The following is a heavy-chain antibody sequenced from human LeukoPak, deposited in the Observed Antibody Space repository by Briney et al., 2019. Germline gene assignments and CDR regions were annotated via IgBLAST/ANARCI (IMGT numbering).Heavy chain of an antibody. CDR1: GGSISSHY. Sequence: SETLSLTCTVSGGSISSHYWSWIRQPPGKGLEWIGHIYYSGSTNYNPSLKSRVTISVDTSKNQFSLKLSSVTAADTAVYYCARYVSRRFWSGYYTAYFDYWGQGTLVTVSS. CDR2: IYYSGST. V-gene: IGHV4-59*11. J-gene: IGHJ4*02. CDR3: ARYVSRRFWSGYYTAYFDY. D-gene: IGHD3-3*01.